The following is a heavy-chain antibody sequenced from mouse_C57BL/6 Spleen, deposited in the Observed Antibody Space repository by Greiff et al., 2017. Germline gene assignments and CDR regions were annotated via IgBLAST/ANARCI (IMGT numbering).Heavy chain of an antibody. CDR3: ARRDYGSYYFDY. D-gene: IGHD1-1*01. V-gene: IGHV1-55*01. CDR2: IYPGSGST. J-gene: IGHJ2*01. CDR1: GYTFPSYW. Sequence: QVQLQQPGAELVKPGASVKMSCKASGYTFPSYWITWVKQRPGQGLEWIGDIYPGSGSTNYNEKFKSKATLTVDTSSSTAYMQLSSLTSEDSAVYYCARRDYGSYYFDYWGQGTTLTVSS.